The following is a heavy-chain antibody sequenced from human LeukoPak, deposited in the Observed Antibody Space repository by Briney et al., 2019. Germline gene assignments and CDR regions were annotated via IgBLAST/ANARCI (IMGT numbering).Heavy chain of an antibody. J-gene: IGHJ4*02. Sequence: PGGSLRLSCAASGFTFNMYGMYWVRQAPGKGLEWVSYISSSSSTIYYADSVKGRFTISRDNAKNSLYLQMNSLRDEDTAVYYCARDGPVRGVMEFDYWGQGTLVTVSS. CDR3: ARDGPVRGVMEFDY. D-gene: IGHD3-10*01. V-gene: IGHV3-48*02. CDR2: ISSSSSTI. CDR1: GFTFNMYG.